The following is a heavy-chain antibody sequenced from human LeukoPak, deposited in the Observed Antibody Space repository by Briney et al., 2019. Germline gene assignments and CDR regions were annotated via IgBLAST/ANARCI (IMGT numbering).Heavy chain of an antibody. CDR2: IYRGGSS. CDR3: ASDLSTWFD. V-gene: IGHV3-66*01. J-gene: IGHJ4*02. D-gene: IGHD6-13*01. Sequence: PGGSLRLSRVASGFIVSNNYMSWVRQAPGMGLEWVSTIYRGGSSFYADSVKGRFTISRDNSKNTLYLQMDSLRAEDTAVYYCASDLSTWFDWGQGTQVTVAS. CDR1: GFIVSNNY.